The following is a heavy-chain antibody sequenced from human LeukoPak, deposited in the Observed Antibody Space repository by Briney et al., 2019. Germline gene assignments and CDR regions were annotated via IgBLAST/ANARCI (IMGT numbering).Heavy chain of an antibody. CDR2: IYSAGST. CDR3: ARERRADYYDSSGYYYDYYYGMDV. D-gene: IGHD3-22*01. Sequence: GGSLRLSCAASGFTVSSNYMSWVRQAPGKGLEWVSVIYSAGSTYYEVSVKGRFTISRDNSKNTRYLQMNSLRAEDTAVYYCARERRADYYDSSGYYYDYYYGMDVWGQGTTVTVSS. CDR1: GFTVSSNY. V-gene: IGHV3-66*01. J-gene: IGHJ6*02.